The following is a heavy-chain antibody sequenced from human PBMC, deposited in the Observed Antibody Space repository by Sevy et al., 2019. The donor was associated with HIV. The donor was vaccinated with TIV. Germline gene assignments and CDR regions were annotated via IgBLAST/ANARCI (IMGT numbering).Heavy chain of an antibody. V-gene: IGHV4-59*01. CDR1: GGSISSYY. CDR3: ARLENWFDP. Sequence: SETLSLTCTVSGGSISSYYWSWIRQPPGKGLEWIGYIYYSGSTNYNPSLKSRVTISVDTSKNQFSLKLSSVTAADTAVYYCARLENWFDPWCQGTLVTVSS. CDR2: IYYSGST. J-gene: IGHJ5*02.